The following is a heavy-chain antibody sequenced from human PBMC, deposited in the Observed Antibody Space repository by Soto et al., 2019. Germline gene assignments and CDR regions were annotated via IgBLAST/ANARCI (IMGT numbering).Heavy chain of an antibody. CDR3: ARDKYYDFWSGPDYYSYVMDV. D-gene: IGHD3-3*01. V-gene: IGHV4-34*01. Sequence: ASETLSLTCAVYGGSFSGYYWSWIRQPPGKGLEWIGEINHSGSANYNPSLTSRVTISVDTPKNQFSLKLSSVTAADTAVYYCARDKYYDFWSGPDYYSYVMDVWGQGTTVTVSS. J-gene: IGHJ6*02. CDR1: GGSFSGYY. CDR2: INHSGSA.